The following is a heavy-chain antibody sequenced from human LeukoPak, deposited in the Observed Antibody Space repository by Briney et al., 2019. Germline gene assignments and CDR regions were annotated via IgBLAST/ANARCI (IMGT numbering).Heavy chain of an antibody. J-gene: IGHJ3*02. V-gene: IGHV4-30-4*01. CDR2: IYYGGST. CDR3: ARLGIDYDILTGYIPDAFDI. Sequence: SQTLSLTCTVSGVSISSVDYYWSWIRQPPGKGLEWIGYIYYGGSTYYDPSLKSRVMISVDASKNQFSLKLSSVTAADTAVYYCARLGIDYDILTGYIPDAFDIWGQGTMVTVSS. CDR1: GVSISSVDYY. D-gene: IGHD3-9*01.